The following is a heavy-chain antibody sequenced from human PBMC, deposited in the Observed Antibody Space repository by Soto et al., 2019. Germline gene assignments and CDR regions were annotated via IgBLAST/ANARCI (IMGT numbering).Heavy chain of an antibody. V-gene: IGHV3-53*01. CDR2: IYSGGST. Sequence: EVQLVESGGGLIQPGGSLRLSCAASGFTVSSNYMSWVRQAPGKGLEWVSVIYSGGSTYYADSVKGRFTISRDNSKNTLYLQMNSLRAEDTAVYYCARGQDYYDSSGVFDYWGQGTLVTVSS. D-gene: IGHD3-22*01. CDR3: ARGQDYYDSSGVFDY. CDR1: GFTVSSNY. J-gene: IGHJ4*02.